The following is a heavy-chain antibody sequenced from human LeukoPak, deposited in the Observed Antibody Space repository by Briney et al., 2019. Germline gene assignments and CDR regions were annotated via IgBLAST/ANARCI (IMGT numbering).Heavy chain of an antibody. CDR1: GFIFSANA. D-gene: IGHD2-21*01. J-gene: IGHJ4*02. CDR2: LSGSGDRT. Sequence: GGSLRLSCAASGFIFSANAMSWVRQAPGKGLEWVSALSGSGDRTYYADSVKGRFTISRDNSKNTLYLQMNRLRAEDAAVYYCAKAPVTTCSGAYCYPFDYWGQGTLVTVSS. CDR3: AKAPVTTCSGAYCYPFDY. V-gene: IGHV3-23*01.